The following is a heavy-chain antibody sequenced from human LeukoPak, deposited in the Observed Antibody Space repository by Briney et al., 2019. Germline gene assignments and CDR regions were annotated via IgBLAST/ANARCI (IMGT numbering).Heavy chain of an antibody. D-gene: IGHD3-10*01. CDR3: ARDPPMVRGVIITIYYGMDV. Sequence: GGSLGLSCAASGFTFSDYYMSWIRQAPGKGLEWVSYISSSGSTIYYADSVKGRFTISRDNAKNSLYLQMNSLRAEDTAVYYCARDPPMVRGVIITIYYGMDVWGQGTTVTVSS. CDR2: ISSSGSTI. J-gene: IGHJ6*02. CDR1: GFTFSDYY. V-gene: IGHV3-11*01.